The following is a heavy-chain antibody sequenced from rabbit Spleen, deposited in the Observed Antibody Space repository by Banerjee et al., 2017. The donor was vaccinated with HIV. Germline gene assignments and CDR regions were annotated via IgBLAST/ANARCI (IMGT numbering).Heavy chain of an antibody. CDR2: IYTVSGSA. CDR3: AGDHAISGYRFNL. D-gene: IGHD1-1*01. V-gene: IGHV1S45*01. CDR1: RFSFSSSYW. Sequence: QEQLEESGGDLVKPEGSLTLTCTASRFSFSSSYWISWVRQAPGKGLEWIGCIYTVSGSAYYATWAKGRFTISKTSSTTVTLQMTSLTAADTATYFCAGDHAISGYRFNLWGQGTLVTVS. J-gene: IGHJ4*01.